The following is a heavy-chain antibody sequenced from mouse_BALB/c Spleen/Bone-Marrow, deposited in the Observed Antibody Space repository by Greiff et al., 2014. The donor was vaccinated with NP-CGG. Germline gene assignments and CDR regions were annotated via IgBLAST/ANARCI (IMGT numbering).Heavy chain of an antibody. J-gene: IGHJ3*01. V-gene: IGHV14-3*02. D-gene: IGHD1-1*01. CDR1: GVNIKDTY. CDR3: AFYYYGSSLFAY. Sequence: VQLQQSGAELVKPGASVKLSCTASGVNIKDTYMHWVKQRPEQGLEWIGRIDPANGNTKYDPKFQGKATITADTSSNTAYLQLSSLTSEDTAVYYCAFYYYGSSLFAYWGQGTLVTVSA. CDR2: IDPANGNT.